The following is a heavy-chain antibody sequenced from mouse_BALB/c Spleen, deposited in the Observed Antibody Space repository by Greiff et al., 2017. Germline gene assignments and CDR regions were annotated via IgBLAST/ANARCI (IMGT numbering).Heavy chain of an antibody. J-gene: IGHJ4*01. CDR2: ISYSGST. Sequence: DVKLQESGPGLVKPSQSLSLTCTVTGYSITSDYAWNWIRQFPGNKLEWMGYISYSGSTSYNPSLKSRISITRDTSKNQFFLQLNSVTTEDTATYYCARKDYWGQGTSVTVSS. CDR3: ARKDY. CDR1: GYSITSDYA. V-gene: IGHV3-2*02.